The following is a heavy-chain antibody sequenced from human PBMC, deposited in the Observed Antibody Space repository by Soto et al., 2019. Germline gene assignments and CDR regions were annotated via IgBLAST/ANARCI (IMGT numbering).Heavy chain of an antibody. CDR2: IYYSGST. Sequence: QVQLQESGPGLVKPSETLSLTCTVSGGSISNYYWSWIRQPPGKGLEWIGYIYYSGSTNYNPSLKIRATISVDTSKNQFSLKLSSVTAADTAVYYCARRWGTTFDSWGQGTLVTVSS. J-gene: IGHJ4*02. CDR1: GGSISNYY. V-gene: IGHV4-59*08. CDR3: ARRWGTTFDS. D-gene: IGHD3-16*01.